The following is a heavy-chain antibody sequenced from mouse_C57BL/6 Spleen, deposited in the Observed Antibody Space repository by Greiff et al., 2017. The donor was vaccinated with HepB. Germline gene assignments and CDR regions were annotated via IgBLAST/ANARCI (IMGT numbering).Heavy chain of an antibody. V-gene: IGHV1-82*01. D-gene: IGHD1-1*01. CDR1: GYAFSSSW. CDR3: ARDGSSFYYAMDY. Sequence: QSGPELVKPGASVKISCKASGYAFSSSWMNWVKQRTGKGLEWIGRIYPGDGDTNYNGKFKGKATLTADNSSSTAYMQRSSLTSEDSAVYFCARDGSSFYYAMDYWGQGTSVTVSS. CDR2: IYPGDGDT. J-gene: IGHJ4*01.